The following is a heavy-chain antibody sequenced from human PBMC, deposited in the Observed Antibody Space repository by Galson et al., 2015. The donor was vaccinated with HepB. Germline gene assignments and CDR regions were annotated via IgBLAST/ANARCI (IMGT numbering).Heavy chain of an antibody. J-gene: IGHJ5*02. D-gene: IGHD4-17*01. Sequence: SLRLSCAASGFTFSSYGMHWVRQAPGKGLEWVAVISYDGSNKYYADSAKGRFTISRDNSKNTLYLQMNSLRAEDTAVYYCAKDALPLYGDPRDGWFDPWGQGTLVTVSP. CDR3: AKDALPLYGDPRDGWFDP. CDR2: ISYDGSNK. V-gene: IGHV3-30*18. CDR1: GFTFSSYG.